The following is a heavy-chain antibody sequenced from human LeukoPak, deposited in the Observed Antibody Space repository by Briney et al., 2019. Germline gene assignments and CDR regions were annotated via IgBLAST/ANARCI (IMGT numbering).Heavy chain of an antibody. V-gene: IGHV3-73*01. Sequence: GGSLKLSCAASGFTFSGSAMHWVRQASGKGLEWVGRIRTKGNSYATAYVASVKGRFTISRDDSKNTAYLQMNSLKTEDTAVYYCTSCGGDCYGGFDYWGQGTLVTVSS. CDR1: GFTFSGSA. D-gene: IGHD2-21*01. CDR3: TSCGGDCYGGFDY. CDR2: IRTKGNSYAT. J-gene: IGHJ4*02.